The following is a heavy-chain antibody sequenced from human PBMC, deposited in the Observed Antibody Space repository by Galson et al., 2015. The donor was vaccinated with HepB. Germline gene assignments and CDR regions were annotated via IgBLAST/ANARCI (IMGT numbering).Heavy chain of an antibody. J-gene: IGHJ4*02. Sequence: SLRLSCAASGFTFSSYAMHWVRQAPGKGLEWVAVISYDGSNKYYADSVKGRFTISRDNSKNTLYLQMNSLRAEDTAVYYCAREIIPDYWGQGTLVTVSS. CDR3: AREIIPDY. D-gene: IGHD3-10*01. V-gene: IGHV3-30*04. CDR2: ISYDGSNK. CDR1: GFTFSSYA.